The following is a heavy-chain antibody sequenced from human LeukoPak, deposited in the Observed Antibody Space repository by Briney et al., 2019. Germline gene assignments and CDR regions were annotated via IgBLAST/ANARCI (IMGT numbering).Heavy chain of an antibody. D-gene: IGHD3-22*01. J-gene: IGHJ4*02. V-gene: IGHV3-20*04. CDR2: INWNGGST. CDR3: AREDYYDSSGGVDYFDY. Sequence: RPGGSLRLSCAASGFTFDDYGMSWVRQAPGKGLEWVSGINWNGGSTGYADSVKGRFTISRDNAKNSLYLQMNSLRAEDTALYYCAREDYYDSSGGVDYFDYWGQGTLVTVSS. CDR1: GFTFDDYG.